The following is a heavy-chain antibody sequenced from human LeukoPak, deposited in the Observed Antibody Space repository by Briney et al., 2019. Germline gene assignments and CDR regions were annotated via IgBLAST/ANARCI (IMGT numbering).Heavy chain of an antibody. CDR2: ISAYNGNT. J-gene: IGHJ2*01. CDR1: GYTFTSYG. Sequence: ASVKVSCKASGYTFTSYGISWVRQAPGQGLEWMGWISAYNGNTNYAQKLQGRVTMTTDTSTSTAYMELRSLRSDDTAVYYCARAPPAIAAAGHKYWYFDLWGRGTLVTVSS. V-gene: IGHV1-18*01. CDR3: ARAPPAIAAAGHKYWYFDL. D-gene: IGHD6-13*01.